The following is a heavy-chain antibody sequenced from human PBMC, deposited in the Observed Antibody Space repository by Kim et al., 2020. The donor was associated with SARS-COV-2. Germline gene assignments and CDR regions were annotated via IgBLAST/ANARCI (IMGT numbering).Heavy chain of an antibody. D-gene: IGHD3-10*01. Sequence: ADSGKGRFTISRDNSKNTLYLQRNSLRAEDTAVYYCARTLVLSGYYGMDVWGQGTTVTVSS. CDR3: ARTLVLSGYYGMDV. V-gene: IGHV3-33*01. J-gene: IGHJ6*02.